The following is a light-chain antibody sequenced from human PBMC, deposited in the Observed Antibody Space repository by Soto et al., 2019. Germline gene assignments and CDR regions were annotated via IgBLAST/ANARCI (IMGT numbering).Light chain of an antibody. CDR3: QSYDSSLSAVV. CDR1: SSKIGAGYD. Sequence: QLVLTQPPSVSGAPGQRVTISCTGSSSKIGAGYDVHWYQQLPGTAPKVLIYGNTNRPSGVPDRFSGSKSGTSASLAITGLQADDEADYYCQSYDSSLSAVVFGGGTKVTVL. V-gene: IGLV1-40*01. J-gene: IGLJ2*01. CDR2: GNT.